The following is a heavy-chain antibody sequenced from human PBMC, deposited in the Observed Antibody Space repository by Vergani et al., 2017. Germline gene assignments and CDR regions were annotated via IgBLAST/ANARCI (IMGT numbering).Heavy chain of an antibody. CDR3: AREGTATTIFGVVTAGAAFDI. V-gene: IGHV3-74*01. J-gene: IGHJ3*02. Sequence: EVQLVESGGGLVQPGGSLRLSCAASGFTFSSYWMHWVRQAPGKGLVWVSRINSDGSSTSYAASVKGRFTISRDNAKNTLYLQMNSLRAGDTAVYYCAREGTATTIFGVVTAGAAFDIWGQGTMVTVSS. CDR1: GFTFSSYW. D-gene: IGHD3-3*01. CDR2: INSDGSST.